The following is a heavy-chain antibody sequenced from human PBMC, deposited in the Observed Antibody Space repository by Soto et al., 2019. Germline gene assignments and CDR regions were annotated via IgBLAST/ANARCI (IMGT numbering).Heavy chain of an antibody. D-gene: IGHD5-18*01. Sequence: XETLSLTCAVYGGSFSGYYWSWIRQPPGKGLDWIGEINHSGSTNYNPSLKSRVTISVDTSKNQFSLKLSSVTAAGTAVYYCARALGVYSYGYGYYYYGMDVWGQGTTVTVSS. CDR1: GGSFSGYY. V-gene: IGHV4-34*01. J-gene: IGHJ6*02. CDR2: INHSGST. CDR3: ARALGVYSYGYGYYYYGMDV.